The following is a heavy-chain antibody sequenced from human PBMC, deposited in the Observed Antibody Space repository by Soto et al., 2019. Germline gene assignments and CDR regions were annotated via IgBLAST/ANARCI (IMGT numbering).Heavy chain of an antibody. J-gene: IGHJ6*02. CDR2: INSDGSST. Sequence: GGSLRLSCAASGFTFSSYWMHWVRQAPGKGLVWVSRINSDGSSTSYADSVKGRFTISRDNAKNALYLQMNSLRAEDTAVYYCARVHITMVRGVIISSYGMDVWGQGTTVTVSS. V-gene: IGHV3-74*01. CDR3: ARVHITMVRGVIISSYGMDV. D-gene: IGHD3-10*01. CDR1: GFTFSSYW.